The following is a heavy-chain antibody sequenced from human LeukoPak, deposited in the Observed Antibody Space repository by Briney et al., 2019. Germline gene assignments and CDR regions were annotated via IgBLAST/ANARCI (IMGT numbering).Heavy chain of an antibody. CDR3: SRDREQQLVWSWFDP. V-gene: IGHV3-30*04. CDR1: GFNFSSYA. CDR2: TSSDGSKT. J-gene: IGHJ5*02. D-gene: IGHD6-13*01. Sequence: GGSLRLSCAASGFNFSSYALHWVRQAPGKGLEWVAVTSSDGSKTYYARSVKGRFTISRDTSESTAYLQMNGLRPEDTAVYYCSRDREQQLVWSWFDPWGQGTLVTVSS.